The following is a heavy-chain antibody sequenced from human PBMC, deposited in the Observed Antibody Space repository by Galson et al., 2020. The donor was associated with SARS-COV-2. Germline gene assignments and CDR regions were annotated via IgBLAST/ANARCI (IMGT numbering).Heavy chain of an antibody. CDR3: ARNYDSSGYYHETIDS. Sequence: ESGPTLVKPTQTLTLTCTFSGFSLTTSGMCVSWIRQPPGKALEWLARIDWDDDKYYSTSLKTRLTISKDTSKNQVVLTMTNMDPLDTATYYGARNYDSSGYYHETIDSWGQGTLVTVSS. J-gene: IGHJ4*02. D-gene: IGHD3-22*01. CDR1: GFSLTTSGMC. CDR2: IDWDDDK. V-gene: IGHV2-70*11.